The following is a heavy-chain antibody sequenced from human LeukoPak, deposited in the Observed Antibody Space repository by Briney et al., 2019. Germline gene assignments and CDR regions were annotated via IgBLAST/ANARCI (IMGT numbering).Heavy chain of an antibody. CDR2: IKEDESEK. V-gene: IGHV3-7*01. CDR3: ARGVYAFDI. Sequence: GGSLRFSCAASGFTFSSYWMSWVRQAPGKGLEWVANIKEDESEKYYVDAVKGRFTISRDNAKNSVFLQMNSLRVEDTAVYYCARGVYAFDIWGQGTMVTVSS. CDR1: GFTFSSYW. D-gene: IGHD5/OR15-5a*01. J-gene: IGHJ3*02.